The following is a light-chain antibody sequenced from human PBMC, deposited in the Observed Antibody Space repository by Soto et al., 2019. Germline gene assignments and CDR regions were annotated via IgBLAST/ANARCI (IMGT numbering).Light chain of an antibody. Sequence: ETVMTQSPATLSVSPGERATLSCRASQSVNSNLAWYQQESGQPPRLLVFGASTRATGVPARFSGSGSGTEFTLTISGLQSEDFAVYYCQQYGSSRTFGQGTKVEIK. V-gene: IGKV3-15*01. CDR3: QQYGSSRT. CDR1: QSVNSN. CDR2: GAS. J-gene: IGKJ1*01.